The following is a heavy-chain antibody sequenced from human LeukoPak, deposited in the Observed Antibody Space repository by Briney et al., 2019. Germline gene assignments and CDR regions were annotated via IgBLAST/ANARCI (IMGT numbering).Heavy chain of an antibody. V-gene: IGHV1-18*01. CDR2: ISGYNGNT. CDR3: ARGGGSSRVGLGN. J-gene: IGHJ4*02. CDR1: GYTFTSYD. Sequence: ASVKVSCKASGYTFTSYDISWVRQAPGQGLEWMGWISGYNGNTNYARKIQGRVTTTTDTSKSTAYMELRSLTSDDTAVYYCARGGGSSRVGLGNWGQGTLVTVSS. D-gene: IGHD6-6*01.